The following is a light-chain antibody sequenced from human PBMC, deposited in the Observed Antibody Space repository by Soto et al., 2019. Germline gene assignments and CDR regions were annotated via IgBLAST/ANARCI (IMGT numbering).Light chain of an antibody. CDR3: SSYTSSSLYV. J-gene: IGLJ1*01. CDR2: DVS. Sequence: QSALTQPASVSGSPGQSITISCTGTSSDVGGYNYVYWYQQHPGKAPKLMIYDVSNRPSGVSNRFSGSKSGNTASLNISGLQAEDEADYYCSSYTSSSLYVFGTGTKLTVL. CDR1: SSDVGGYNY. V-gene: IGLV2-14*01.